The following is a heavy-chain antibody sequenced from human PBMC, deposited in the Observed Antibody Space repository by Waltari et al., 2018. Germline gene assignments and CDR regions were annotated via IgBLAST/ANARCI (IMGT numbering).Heavy chain of an antibody. CDR3: APLPGGSGQTFDY. V-gene: IGHV1-69-2*01. CDR1: GVTFMAYF. J-gene: IGHJ4*02. CDR2: IDPEDGET. Sequence: EVELVQSGAEVKKPGATVKISCKDSGVTFMAYFMHWVQQAPGKGLEWMGGIDPEDGETVYSEKFQGRVTITADTPTDTAYMELSSLTSGDTAVYYCAPLPGGSGQTFDYWGQGTLVTVSS. D-gene: IGHD3-10*01.